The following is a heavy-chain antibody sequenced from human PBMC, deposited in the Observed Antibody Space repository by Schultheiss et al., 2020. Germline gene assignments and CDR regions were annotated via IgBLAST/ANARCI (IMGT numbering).Heavy chain of an antibody. CDR2: IWYDGSKK. CDR1: GFTFNNYG. Sequence: GGSLRLSCAASGFTFNNYGMHWVRQAPGKGLEWVALIWYDGSKKYYADSVKGRFTISRDNSKNTLYLQMNSLRAEDTAVYYCAKEGVTMIEHGIDYWGQGTLVTVSS. V-gene: IGHV3-33*06. J-gene: IGHJ4*02. D-gene: IGHD3-22*01. CDR3: AKEGVTMIEHGIDY.